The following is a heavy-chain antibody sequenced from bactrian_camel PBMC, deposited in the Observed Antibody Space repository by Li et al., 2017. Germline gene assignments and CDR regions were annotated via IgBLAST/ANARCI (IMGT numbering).Heavy chain of an antibody. D-gene: IGHD6*01. CDR2: ITTGGENT. CDR1: GYSYSTYG. V-gene: IGHV3S1*01. Sequence: HVQLVESGGGSVQAGGSLRLSCTASGYSYSTYGMGWFRQSPGKGLEWVAGITTGGENTNYADSTKGRFSISRDDAVSTLYLQMNGLKSEDTALYYCATRPVLSGTWAFGYWGQGTQVTVS. CDR3: ATRPVLSGTWAFGY. J-gene: IGHJ6*01.